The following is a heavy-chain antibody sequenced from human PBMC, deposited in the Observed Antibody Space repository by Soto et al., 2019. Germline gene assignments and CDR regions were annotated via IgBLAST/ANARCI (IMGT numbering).Heavy chain of an antibody. Sequence: PGGSLRLSCVASGFTYSSYAMSWVRQAPGKGLEWVSTITGSADNTHYADSVKGRFTISRDNAKNSLYLQMNSLRAEDTAVYYCARDVVVVAATPPDYYYYYMDVWGKGTTVTVSS. CDR2: ITGSADNT. CDR3: ARDVVVVAATPPDYYYYYMDV. J-gene: IGHJ6*03. D-gene: IGHD2-15*01. V-gene: IGHV3-23*01. CDR1: GFTYSSYA.